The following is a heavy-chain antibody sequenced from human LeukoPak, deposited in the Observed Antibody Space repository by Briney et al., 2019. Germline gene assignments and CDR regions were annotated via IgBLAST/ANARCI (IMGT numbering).Heavy chain of an antibody. Sequence: NPSETLSLTCTVSGGSISSSSYYWGWIRQPPGKGLEWIGSIYYSGSTYYNPSLKSRVTISVDTSKNQFSLKLSSVTAADTAVYYCATYSSSFPFDYWGQGTLVTVSS. J-gene: IGHJ4*02. V-gene: IGHV4-39*01. CDR1: GGSISSSSYY. D-gene: IGHD6-13*01. CDR3: ATYSSSFPFDY. CDR2: IYYSGST.